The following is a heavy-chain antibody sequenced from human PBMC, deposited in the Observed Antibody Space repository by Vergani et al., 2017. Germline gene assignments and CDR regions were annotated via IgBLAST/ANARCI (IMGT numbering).Heavy chain of an antibody. CDR2: IYHSGST. D-gene: IGHD6-13*01. CDR1: GGSISSGGYS. CDR3: ASWGSSWYPFVS. V-gene: IGHV4-30-2*01. Sequence: QLQLQESGSGLVKPSQTLSLTCAVSGGSISSGGYSWSWIRQPPGKGLEWIGYIYHSGSTYYNPSLKSRVTISVDRSKNQFSLKLSSVTAADTAVYYCASWGSSWYPFVSWGQGTLVTASS. J-gene: IGHJ5*02.